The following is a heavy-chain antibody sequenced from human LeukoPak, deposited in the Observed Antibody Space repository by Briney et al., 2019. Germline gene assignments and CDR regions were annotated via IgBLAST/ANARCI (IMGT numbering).Heavy chain of an antibody. CDR1: GFTFSTYV. J-gene: IGHJ5*02. Sequence: GGSLRLSCSVSGFTFSTYVMHWVRQAPGKGLEYVSAISSKGDNTYYADSVKGRFTISRDNSKNTLYLQMSSLRADDTAVYYCVRGTGSWGQGTLVTVSS. V-gene: IGHV3-64D*06. CDR2: ISSKGDNT. CDR3: VRGTGS.